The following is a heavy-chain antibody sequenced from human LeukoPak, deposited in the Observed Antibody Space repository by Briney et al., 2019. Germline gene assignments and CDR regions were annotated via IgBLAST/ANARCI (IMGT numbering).Heavy chain of an antibody. D-gene: IGHD5-18*01. CDR1: GFTFSSYS. J-gene: IGHJ4*02. Sequence: GGSLRLSCAASGFTFSSYSMNWVRQAPGKGLEWVSSISSSSSYIYYADSVKGRFTISRDNAKNSLYLQMNSLRAEDTAVYYCARSAKAYTAFDYWGQGTLVTVPS. CDR3: ARSAKAYTAFDY. V-gene: IGHV3-21*01. CDR2: ISSSSSYI.